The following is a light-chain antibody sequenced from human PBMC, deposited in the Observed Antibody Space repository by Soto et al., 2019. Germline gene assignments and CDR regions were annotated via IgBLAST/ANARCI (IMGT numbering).Light chain of an antibody. J-gene: IGLJ1*01. V-gene: IGLV2-14*01. CDR2: EVN. CDR3: CSCTSISTFL. Sequence: QSVLTQPASVSGSPGQSITISCTGTSSDVGVNNYVSWYQRHPGKAPKLIIYEVNNRPSGVSNRFSGSKSGNTASLTISGLQAEDEADYFCCSCTSISTFLFGSGTKVTVL. CDR1: SSDVGVNNY.